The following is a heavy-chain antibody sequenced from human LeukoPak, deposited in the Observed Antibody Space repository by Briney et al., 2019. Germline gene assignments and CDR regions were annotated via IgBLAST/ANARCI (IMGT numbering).Heavy chain of an antibody. D-gene: IGHD4-23*01. CDR1: GGSISSGGYY. J-gene: IGHJ4*02. V-gene: IGHV4-31*03. Sequence: SETLSLTCTVSGGSISSGGYYWSWIRQRPGKGLEWIGYIYYSGGTYYNPSLKSRVTISVDTSKNQFSLKLSSVTAADTAVYYCARVPVGSHFDYWGQGTLVTVSS. CDR3: ARVPVGSHFDY. CDR2: IYYSGGT.